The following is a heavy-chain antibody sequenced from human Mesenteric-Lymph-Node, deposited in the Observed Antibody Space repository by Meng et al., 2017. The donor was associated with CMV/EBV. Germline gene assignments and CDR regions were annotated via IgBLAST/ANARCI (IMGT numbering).Heavy chain of an antibody. Sequence: GSLSLTCAVHGGSFSGYYWTWIRQPPGKGLEWIGEIHPSGTTHYNPSLESRVTISIDTSKNHFSLKATSVTAADTAVYYCSRGGDSAKLGNYWGQGTLVTVSS. J-gene: IGHJ4*02. CDR1: GGSFSGYY. D-gene: IGHD5-18*01. CDR2: IHPSGTT. CDR3: SRGGDSAKLGNY. V-gene: IGHV4-34*01.